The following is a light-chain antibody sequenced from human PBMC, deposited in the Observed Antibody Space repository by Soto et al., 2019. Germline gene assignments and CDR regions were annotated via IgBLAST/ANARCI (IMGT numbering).Light chain of an antibody. CDR2: GTS. J-gene: IGKJ1*01. Sequence: IVLTQSPGTLSLSPGERATLSCRASLTVSSDYVAWYQQKPGQAPRLVIYGTSTRAAAIPDRFSGSGSGAVFSLTISSLEPEDFAVYYCHQYGNPPWTCGRGTRVEIK. CDR3: HQYGNPPWT. V-gene: IGKV3-20*01. CDR1: LTVSSDY.